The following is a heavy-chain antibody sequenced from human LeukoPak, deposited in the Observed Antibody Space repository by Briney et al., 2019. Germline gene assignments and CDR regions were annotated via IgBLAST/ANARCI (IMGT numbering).Heavy chain of an antibody. D-gene: IGHD3-3*02. V-gene: IGHV3-23*01. Sequence: GGSLRLSCAASGFTFSNAWMSWVRQAPGKGLEWVSGIIPSGHTTYYADSVRGRFTISGDNSRNTVYLQMNSLRAEHTAVYYCAKDDRWLQFCCWGQGTLVTVSA. CDR1: GFTFSNAW. J-gene: IGHJ4*02. CDR2: IIPSGHTT. CDR3: AKDDRWLQFCC.